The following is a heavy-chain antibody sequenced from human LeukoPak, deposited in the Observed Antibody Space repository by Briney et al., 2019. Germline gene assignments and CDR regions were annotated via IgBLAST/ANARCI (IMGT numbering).Heavy chain of an antibody. Sequence: GGSLRLSCAASGFTFSSYEMTWVRQAPGKGREWVSAISGSGGSPDYADSVKGRFTISRANSKTTLYLQMSSPRAEDTAVYYCARPAGYCSGGSCYFFDYWGQGTLVTVPS. CDR3: ARPAGYCSGGSCYFFDY. J-gene: IGHJ4*02. V-gene: IGHV3-23*01. D-gene: IGHD2-15*01. CDR2: ISGSGGSP. CDR1: GFTFSSYE.